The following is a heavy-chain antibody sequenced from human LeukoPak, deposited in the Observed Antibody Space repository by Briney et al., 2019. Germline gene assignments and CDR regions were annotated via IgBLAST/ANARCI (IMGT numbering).Heavy chain of an antibody. CDR3: ARGLGTGRDP. V-gene: IGHV4-59*01. Sequence: PSETMSLTCTVSGGYLSGWYWNWIRQPPGKGLERIGYIDHTGSTNYKASFKGRVTISVDRSQNKMSLKVRSVTAADTAVYYCARGLGTGRDPWGQGTLVIVSA. CDR1: GGYLSGWY. J-gene: IGHJ5*02. CDR2: IDHTGST. D-gene: IGHD3-16*01.